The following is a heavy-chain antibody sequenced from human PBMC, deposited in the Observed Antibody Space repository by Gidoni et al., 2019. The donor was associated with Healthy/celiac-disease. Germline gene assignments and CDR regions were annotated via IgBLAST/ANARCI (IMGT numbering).Heavy chain of an antibody. J-gene: IGHJ6*02. CDR2: INPNSGGT. CDR3: ARDIVVVVRYYGMDV. Sequence: QVQLVQSGAEVKKPGASVKVSCKASGYTFTGYYMHWVRQAPGQGLEWMGWINPNSGGTNYAQKFQGRVTMTRDTSISTAYMELSRLRSDDTAVYYCARDIVVVVRYYGMDVWGQGTTVTVSS. CDR1: GYTFTGYY. V-gene: IGHV1-2*02. D-gene: IGHD2-15*01.